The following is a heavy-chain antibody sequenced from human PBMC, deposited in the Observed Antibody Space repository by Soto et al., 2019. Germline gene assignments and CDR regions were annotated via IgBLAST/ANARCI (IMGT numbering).Heavy chain of an antibody. CDR2: TYYRSRWYN. CDR3: AGTTSHHWLYMDV. J-gene: IGHJ6*03. D-gene: IGHD1-7*01. CDR1: GDSVSSNSAA. V-gene: IGHV6-1*01. Sequence: PSQTLSLTCVISGDSVSSNSAAWNWIRLSPSRGLEWLARTYYRSRWYNDYAVSVRSRITVNPDTSKNQFSLQLTSVTPEDTAVYYCAGTTSHHWLYMDVWGKGDNGHRLL.